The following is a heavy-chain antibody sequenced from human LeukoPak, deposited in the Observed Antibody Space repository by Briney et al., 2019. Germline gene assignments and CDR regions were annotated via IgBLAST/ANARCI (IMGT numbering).Heavy chain of an antibody. V-gene: IGHV3-23*01. CDR1: GFTFSNYA. D-gene: IGHD3-10*02. J-gene: IGHJ6*04. CDR3: AELGITMIGGV. Sequence: GGSLRLSCAASGFTFSNYAMSWVRQAPGKGLEWVSSLSGSGTSTFYADSVKGRFTISRDNSKNSLYLQMNSLRAEDTAVYYCAELGITMIGGVWGKGTTVTISS. CDR2: LSGSGTST.